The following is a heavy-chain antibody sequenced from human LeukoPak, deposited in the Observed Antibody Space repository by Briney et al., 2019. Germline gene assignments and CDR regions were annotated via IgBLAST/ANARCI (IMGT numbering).Heavy chain of an antibody. J-gene: IGHJ6*03. V-gene: IGHV1-8*01. Sequence: VASVKVSCKASGYTFTSCDINWVRQATGQGLEWMGWMNPNSGNTGYAQKFQGRVTMTRNTSISTAYMELSSLRSEDTAVYYCARGNVLRFLEWFTPAYYYYYMDVWGKGTTVTVSS. CDR3: ARGNVLRFLEWFTPAYYYYYMDV. CDR2: MNPNSGNT. CDR1: GYTFTSCD. D-gene: IGHD3-3*01.